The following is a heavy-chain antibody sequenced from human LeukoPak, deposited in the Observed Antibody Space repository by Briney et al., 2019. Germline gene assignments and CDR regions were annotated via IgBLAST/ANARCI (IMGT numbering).Heavy chain of an antibody. Sequence: SQTLSLTCTVSGGSISSGGYYWSWIRQHPGKGLEWIGYIYSSGSTYYNPSLKSRVTISADTSKNQFSLKLSSVTAADTAVYYCARDRIVVPAAIGFGSYYYGMDVWGQGTTVTVSS. CDR1: GGSISSGGYY. J-gene: IGHJ6*02. CDR3: ARDRIVVPAAIGFGSYYYGMDV. D-gene: IGHD2-2*01. V-gene: IGHV4-31*03. CDR2: IYSSGST.